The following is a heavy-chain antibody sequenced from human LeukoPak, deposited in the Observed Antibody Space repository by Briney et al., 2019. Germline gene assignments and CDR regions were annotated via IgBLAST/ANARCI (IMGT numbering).Heavy chain of an antibody. CDR1: GGTFSSYA. D-gene: IGHD2-15*01. CDR3: ARDGYCSGGSCYSHY. J-gene: IGHJ4*02. CDR2: IIPIFGTA. Sequence: VASVKASCKASGGTFSSYAISWVRQAPGQGLEWMGGIIPIFGTANYAQKFQGRVTITADESTSTAYMELSSLRSEDTAVYYCARDGYCSGGSCYSHYWGQGTLVTVSS. V-gene: IGHV1-69*13.